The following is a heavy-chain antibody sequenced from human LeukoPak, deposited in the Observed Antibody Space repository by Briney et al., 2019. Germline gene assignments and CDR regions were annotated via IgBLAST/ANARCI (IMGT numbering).Heavy chain of an antibody. CDR1: GFTFDDYA. D-gene: IGHD3-22*01. Sequence: PGGSLRLSCAASGFTFDDYAMHWVRQVPGKGLEWVSTISWKSDIIGYADSVKGRFTISRDNAKSSLYLQMNSLRAEDTAVYYCARVAYYYDSSGYYPLYYYGMDVWGQGTTVTVSS. CDR3: ARVAYYYDSSGYYPLYYYGMDV. V-gene: IGHV3-9*01. J-gene: IGHJ6*02. CDR2: ISWKSDII.